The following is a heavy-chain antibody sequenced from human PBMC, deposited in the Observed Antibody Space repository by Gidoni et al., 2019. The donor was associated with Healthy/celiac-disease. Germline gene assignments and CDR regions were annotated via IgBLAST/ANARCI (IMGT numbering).Heavy chain of an antibody. D-gene: IGHD3-10*01. J-gene: IGHJ4*02. Sequence: QVTLRESGPALVQPTQTLPLTCTFSGFSRSTSGMCVSWIRQPPGKALEWLALIDWDDDKYYSTSLKTRLTISKDTSKNQVVLTMTNMDPVDTATYYCARSKGITMVQGPTFDYWGQGTLVTVSS. V-gene: IGHV2-70*01. CDR3: ARSKGITMVQGPTFDY. CDR2: IDWDDDK. CDR1: GFSRSTSGMC.